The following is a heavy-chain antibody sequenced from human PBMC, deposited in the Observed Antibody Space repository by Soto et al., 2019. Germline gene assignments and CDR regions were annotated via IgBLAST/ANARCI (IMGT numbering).Heavy chain of an antibody. D-gene: IGHD2-15*01. CDR2: ISTTGTKI. CDR1: GFLFSDYY. J-gene: IGHJ6*02. CDR3: ARQQLDPRGWFYYGMDV. V-gene: IGHV3-11*01. Sequence: LRLSCAASGFLFSDYYMNWVRQAPGKGLEWVSYISTTGTKIDYADSVRGRFTISRDNAKNSLYLQMNRLSPDDTAVYYCARQQLDPRGWFYYGMDVWGQGTTVTVSS.